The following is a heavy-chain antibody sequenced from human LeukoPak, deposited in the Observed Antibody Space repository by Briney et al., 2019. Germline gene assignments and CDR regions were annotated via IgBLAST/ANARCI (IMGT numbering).Heavy chain of an antibody. CDR1: GGSISSYY. CDR2: IYYSGST. J-gene: IGHJ3*02. CDR3: ARTCDYADAFDI. V-gene: IGHV4-39*01. Sequence: SETLSLTCTVSGGSISSYYWGWIRQPPGKGLEWIGSIYYSGSTYYNPSLKSRVTISVDTSKNQFSLKLSSVTAADTAVYYCARTCDYADAFDIWGQGTMVTVSS. D-gene: IGHD4/OR15-4a*01.